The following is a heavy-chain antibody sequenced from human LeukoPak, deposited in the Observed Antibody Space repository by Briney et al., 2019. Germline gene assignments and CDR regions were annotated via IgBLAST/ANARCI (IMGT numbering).Heavy chain of an antibody. CDR1: GITFSRYW. J-gene: IGHJ4*02. D-gene: IGHD2-21*02. Sequence: GGSLRLSCAVSGITFSRYWMSWVRQAPVKGPEWVSNIKYDGSEKYYVDSVKGRFTISRDNAKYSLYLQMDSQRAEDTAVYYCARDLYCDVSGGACHPGTDFWGQGSLVTVSS. CDR3: ARDLYCDVSGGACHPGTDF. CDR2: IKYDGSEK. V-gene: IGHV3-7*01.